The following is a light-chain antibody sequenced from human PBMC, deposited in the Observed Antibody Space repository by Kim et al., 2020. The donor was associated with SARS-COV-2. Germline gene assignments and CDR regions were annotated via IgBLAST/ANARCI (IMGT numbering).Light chain of an antibody. CDR2: YDS. J-gene: IGLJ3*02. CDR1: NIGSKS. Sequence: PGKTSRITCGGNNIGSKSGHWYQQKPGQAPVLVIYYDSDRPSGIPERFSGSNAGNTATLTISRVEAGDEADYYCQVWDSSSDHPVFGGGTQLTVL. V-gene: IGLV3-21*04. CDR3: QVWDSSSDHPV.